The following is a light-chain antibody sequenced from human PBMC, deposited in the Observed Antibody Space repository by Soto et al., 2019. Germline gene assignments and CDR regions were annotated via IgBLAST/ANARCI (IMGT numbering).Light chain of an antibody. V-gene: IGLV2-14*03. Sequence: QSALTQPASVSGSPGQSITISCTGTSSDVGGYNSVSWYQQHPGKAPKLMIYDVANRPSGVSTRFSGSKSGNTASLTISGRQADDEADYYCSSYTTSTPLVFGTGTKVTVL. CDR1: SSDVGGYNS. CDR3: SSYTTSTPLV. J-gene: IGLJ1*01. CDR2: DVA.